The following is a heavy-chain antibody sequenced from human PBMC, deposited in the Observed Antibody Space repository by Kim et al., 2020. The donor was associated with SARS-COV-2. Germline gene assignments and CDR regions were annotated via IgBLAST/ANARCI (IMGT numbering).Heavy chain of an antibody. J-gene: IGHJ4*02. CDR3: ASWLGYSSSPKGFGFDY. Sequence: SETLSLTCAVYGGSFSGYYWSWIRQPPGKGLEWIGEINHSGSTNYNPSLKSRVTISVDTSKNQFSLKLSSVTAADTAVYYCASWLGYSSSPKGFGFDYWGQGTLVTVSS. V-gene: IGHV4-34*01. D-gene: IGHD6-13*01. CDR2: INHSGST. CDR1: GGSFSGYY.